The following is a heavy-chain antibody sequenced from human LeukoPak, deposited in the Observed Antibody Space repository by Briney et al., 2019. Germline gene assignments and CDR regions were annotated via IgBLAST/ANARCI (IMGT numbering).Heavy chain of an antibody. V-gene: IGHV3-30*18. CDR2: TSYDGSYK. D-gene: IGHD3-10*01. Sequence: GGSLRLSCAASGFIFSNSAMHWVRQAPGKGLEWVASTSYDGSYKSYGDSVKGRFTISRDNSKNTLYLQMNSLRAEDTAVYYCAKRASGSGTSLYYFDYWGQGTLVTVSS. CDR1: GFIFSNSA. J-gene: IGHJ4*02. CDR3: AKRASGSGTSLYYFDY.